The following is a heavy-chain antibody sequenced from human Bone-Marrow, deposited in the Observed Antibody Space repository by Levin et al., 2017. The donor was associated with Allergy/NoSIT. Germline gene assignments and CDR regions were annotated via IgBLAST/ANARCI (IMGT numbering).Heavy chain of an antibody. V-gene: IGHV3-30*18. D-gene: IGHD3-22*01. CDR2: ISYDGSNK. Sequence: GGSLRLSCAASGFTFSSYGMHWVRQAPGKGLEWVAVISYDGSNKYYADSVKGRFTISRDNSKNTLYLQMNSLRAEDTAVYYCAKNPGSGYPYYFDYWGQGTLVTVSS. CDR3: AKNPGSGYPYYFDY. CDR1: GFTFSSYG. J-gene: IGHJ4*02.